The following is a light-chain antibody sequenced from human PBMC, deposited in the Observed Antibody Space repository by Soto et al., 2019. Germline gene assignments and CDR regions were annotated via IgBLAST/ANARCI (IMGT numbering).Light chain of an antibody. CDR2: EVN. CDR1: RSDIGESNF. V-gene: IGLV2-14*01. J-gene: IGLJ1*01. CDR3: ASFRIGTILV. Sequence: QSALTQTASVSGSPGKSGTISCTGPRSDIGESNFISWYQHSPGKAPRLLIYEVNNRPSGVSRRFSGSKAGNTASLTISGLLEDDEADYFCASFRIGTILVFGRGTKLTVL.